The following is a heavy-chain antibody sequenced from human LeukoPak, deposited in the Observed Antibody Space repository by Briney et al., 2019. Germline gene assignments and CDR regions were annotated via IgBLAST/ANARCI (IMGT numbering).Heavy chain of an antibody. D-gene: IGHD6-6*01. CDR2: IYPRDGST. V-gene: IGHV1-46*01. Sequence: ASVKVSCKASGYTFTSNYIHWVRQAPGQGLEWMGMIYPRDGSTSYAQKLQGRVTMTTDTSTSTAYMELRSLRSDDTAVYYCARGRYSSSSDYYYYGMDVWGQGTTVTVSS. CDR1: GYTFTSNY. CDR3: ARGRYSSSSDYYYYGMDV. J-gene: IGHJ6*02.